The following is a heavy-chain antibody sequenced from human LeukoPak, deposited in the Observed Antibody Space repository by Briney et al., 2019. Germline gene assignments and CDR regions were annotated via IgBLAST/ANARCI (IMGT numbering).Heavy chain of an antibody. CDR1: GYTFTGYF. Sequence: GASVKVSCKASGYTFTGYFIHWVRRAPGQGLEWMGWINPNSGGTNYAQKFQGRVTMTRDTSISTAYMELSRLRSDDTAVYYCARDERYDSSGYPFDYWGQGTLVTVSS. V-gene: IGHV1-2*02. D-gene: IGHD3-22*01. CDR2: INPNSGGT. CDR3: ARDERYDSSGYPFDY. J-gene: IGHJ4*02.